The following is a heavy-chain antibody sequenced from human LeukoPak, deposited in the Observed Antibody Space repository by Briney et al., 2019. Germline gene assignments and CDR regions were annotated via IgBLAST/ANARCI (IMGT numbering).Heavy chain of an antibody. CDR3: ATGSRFFDY. CDR1: AFTFSTYW. D-gene: IGHD3-10*01. CDR2: IKQDGSDK. J-gene: IGHJ4*02. Sequence: GGSLRLSCAASAFTFSTYWMTWVRQAPGKGLEWVANIKQDGSDKYYVDSVKGRFTISRDNAKNSLYLQMNSLRAEDTAVYYCATGSRFFDYWGQGTLVTVSS. V-gene: IGHV3-7*01.